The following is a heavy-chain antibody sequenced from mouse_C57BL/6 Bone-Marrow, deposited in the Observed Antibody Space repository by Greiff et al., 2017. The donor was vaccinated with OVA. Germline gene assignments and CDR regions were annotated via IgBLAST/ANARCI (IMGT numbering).Heavy chain of an antibody. CDR1: GYTFTSYW. D-gene: IGHD4-1*01. V-gene: IGHV1-52*01. CDR3: ARELTGTWFAY. CDR2: IDPSDSET. Sequence: QVQLQQSGAELVRPGTSVKLSCKASGYTFTSYWMHWVKQRPIQGLEWIGNIDPSDSETNYNQKFKDKATLTVDKSSSTAYMQLSSLTSESSSVYFCARELTGTWFAYWGQGTLVTVSA. J-gene: IGHJ3*01.